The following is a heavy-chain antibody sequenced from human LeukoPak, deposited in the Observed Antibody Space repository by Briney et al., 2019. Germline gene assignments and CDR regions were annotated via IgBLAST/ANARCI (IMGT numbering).Heavy chain of an antibody. J-gene: IGHJ6*02. Sequence: GGSLRLSCAASGFTFSSYAMSWVRQAPGKGLDWVSGISSSGATTYYADSVKGRFTISRDNSKNTLYLQMNSLRAEDTAVYYCANRPVDYYYGMDVWGQGTTVTVSS. CDR2: ISSSGATT. CDR1: GFTFSSYA. V-gene: IGHV3-23*01. CDR3: ANRPVDYYYGMDV. D-gene: IGHD6-19*01.